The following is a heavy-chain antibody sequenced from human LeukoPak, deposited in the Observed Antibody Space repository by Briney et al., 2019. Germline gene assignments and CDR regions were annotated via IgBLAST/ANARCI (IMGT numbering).Heavy chain of an antibody. CDR1: GYTFTSYG. Sequence: ASVKVSCKASGYTFTSYGISWVRQAPGQGLEWMGWISAYNGNTNYAQKLQGRVTMTTDTSTSTAYVELRSLRSDDTAVYYCAREESGYGYFDYWGQGTLVTVSS. CDR2: ISAYNGNT. V-gene: IGHV1-18*01. J-gene: IGHJ4*02. D-gene: IGHD5-12*01. CDR3: AREESGYGYFDY.